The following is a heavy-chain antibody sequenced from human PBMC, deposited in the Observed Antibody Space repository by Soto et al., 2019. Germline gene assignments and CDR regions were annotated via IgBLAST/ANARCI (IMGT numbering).Heavy chain of an antibody. CDR2: MNTNNGNT. CDR1: AYTFTSYD. V-gene: IGHV1-8*01. D-gene: IGHD3-16*01. Sequence: ASVKVSCKASAYTFTSYDINWVRQATGQGLEWMAWMNTNNGNTGYAQKFQCRVTKTRNTFISTAYMELSSLRDEDTAVYYCARASRRFEIWGQGASVTVAS. J-gene: IGHJ6*02. CDR3: ARASRRFEI.